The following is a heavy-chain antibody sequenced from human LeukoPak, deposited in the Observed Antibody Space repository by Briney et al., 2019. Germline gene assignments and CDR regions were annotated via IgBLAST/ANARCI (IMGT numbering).Heavy chain of an antibody. CDR2: ISANGGKT. Sequence: PGGPLRLSCAPSGFSLTSYAMTWVRQAPGEGLEWVSDISANGGKTYYSDSVKGRFTISRDISKNTLFLQMNSLKVEDTAVYYCARSVRGVIADAFNVWGQGTMVAVSS. CDR1: GFSLTSYA. V-gene: IGHV3-23*01. J-gene: IGHJ3*01. D-gene: IGHD3-10*01. CDR3: ARSVRGVIADAFNV.